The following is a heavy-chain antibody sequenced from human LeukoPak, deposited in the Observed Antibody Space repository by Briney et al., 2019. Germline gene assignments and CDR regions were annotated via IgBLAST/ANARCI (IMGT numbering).Heavy chain of an antibody. CDR2: INHSGST. CDR3: AKDKSYDSSGCDY. J-gene: IGHJ4*02. V-gene: IGHV4-34*01. Sequence: SETLSLTCAVYGGSFSGYYWSWIRQPPGKGLEWIGEINHSGSTNYNPSLKSRVTISVDTSKNQFSLKLSSVTAADTAVYYCAKDKSYDSSGCDYWGQGTLVTVSS. CDR1: GGSFSGYY. D-gene: IGHD3-22*01.